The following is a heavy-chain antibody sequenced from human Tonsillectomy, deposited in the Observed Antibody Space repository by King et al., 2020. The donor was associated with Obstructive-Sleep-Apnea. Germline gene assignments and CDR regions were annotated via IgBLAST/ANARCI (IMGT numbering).Heavy chain of an antibody. CDR3: AARMGYQTYYYGMDV. CDR2: IVVGSGNT. V-gene: IGHV1-58*02. J-gene: IGHJ6*02. Sequence: QLVESGPEVKKPGTSVKVSCKASGFTFTSSAMQWVRQARGQRLEWIGWIVVGSGNTNYAQKFQERVTITRDMSTSTAYMELSSLRSEDTAVYYCAARMGYQTYYYGMDVWGQGTTVTVAS. D-gene: IGHD3-16*02. CDR1: GFTFTSSA.